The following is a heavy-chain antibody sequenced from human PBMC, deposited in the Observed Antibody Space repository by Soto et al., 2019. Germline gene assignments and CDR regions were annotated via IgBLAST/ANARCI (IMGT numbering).Heavy chain of an antibody. Sequence: ASVKVSCKASGYTFISYDINWVRQATGQGLEWMGWMNPNSGNTGYAQKFQGRVTMTRNTSISTAYMELSSLRSEDTAVYYCARGRALRGYSGYDLDYWGQGTLVTVSS. J-gene: IGHJ4*02. CDR2: MNPNSGNT. CDR1: GYTFISYD. D-gene: IGHD5-12*01. V-gene: IGHV1-8*01. CDR3: ARGRALRGYSGYDLDY.